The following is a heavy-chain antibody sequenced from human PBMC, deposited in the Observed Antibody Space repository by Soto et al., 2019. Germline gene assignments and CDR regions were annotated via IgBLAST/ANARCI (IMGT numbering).Heavy chain of an antibody. CDR2: ISGNGGST. D-gene: IGHD3-22*01. CDR3: HLLYYSDSSDYS. J-gene: IGHJ5*02. CDR1: GFTFSTYP. Sequence: GGSLRLSCSASGFTFSTYPMHWVRQAPGKGLEYVSGISGNGGSTFYADSVKGRFTISRDNSKNTLYLQMSSLRADDTAVYYCHLLYYSDSSDYSWGRGTLVTVSS. V-gene: IGHV3-64D*06.